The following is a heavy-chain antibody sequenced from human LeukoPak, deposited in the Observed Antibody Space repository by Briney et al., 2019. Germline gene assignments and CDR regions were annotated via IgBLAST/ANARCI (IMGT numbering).Heavy chain of an antibody. V-gene: IGHV3-43D*03. Sequence: GGSLRLSCAAFGFTFDDYAMHWVRQAPGKGLEWVSLISWDGGSTYYADSVKGRFTISRDNSKNSLYLQMNSLRAEDTALYYCAKGPVGSAYFDYWGQGTLVTVSS. D-gene: IGHD1-26*01. CDR2: ISWDGGST. CDR3: AKGPVGSAYFDY. J-gene: IGHJ4*02. CDR1: GFTFDDYA.